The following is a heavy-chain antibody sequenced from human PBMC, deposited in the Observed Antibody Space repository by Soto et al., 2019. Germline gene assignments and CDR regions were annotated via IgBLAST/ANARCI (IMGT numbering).Heavy chain of an antibody. V-gene: IGHV1-46*01. CDR2: INPSGGST. D-gene: IGHD2-15*01. CDR3: GGEVVGVETTRPYGMDV. J-gene: IGHJ6*02. CDR1: GYTFTSYY. Sequence: ASVKVSCKASGYTFTSYYMHWVRQAPGQGLEWMGIINPSGGSTSYAQKFQGRVTMTMDTSTSTVYLELSSLRSEDTAVYYWGGEVVGVETTRPYGMDVGGQGTTVTVPS.